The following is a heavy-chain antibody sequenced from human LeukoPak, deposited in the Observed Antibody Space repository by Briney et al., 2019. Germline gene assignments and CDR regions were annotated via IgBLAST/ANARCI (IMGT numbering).Heavy chain of an antibody. J-gene: IGHJ3*02. V-gene: IGHV3-30*02. CDR3: ARDSSGWYNAFDI. CDR1: GFTFSSYG. CDR2: IRYDGSNK. D-gene: IGHD6-19*01. Sequence: GGSLRLSCAASGFTFSSYGMHWVRQAPGKGLEWVAFIRYDGSNKYYADSVKGRFTISRDNAKNSLYLQMNSLRAEDTAVYYCARDSSGWYNAFDIWGQGTMVTVSS.